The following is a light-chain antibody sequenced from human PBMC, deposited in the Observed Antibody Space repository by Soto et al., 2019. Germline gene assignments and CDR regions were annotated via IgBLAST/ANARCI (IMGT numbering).Light chain of an antibody. CDR3: QQYNSYS. CDR2: HAS. CDR1: QSISPF. J-gene: IGKJ1*01. V-gene: IGKV1-5*01. Sequence: DIQMTQSPSTLSASVGDRVPITCRASQSISPFLAWYQQKPGKAPNVLIYHASNLQSGVPSRFSGSGSGTEFTLTISSLQPDDFATYYCQQYNSYSFGQGTKVDI.